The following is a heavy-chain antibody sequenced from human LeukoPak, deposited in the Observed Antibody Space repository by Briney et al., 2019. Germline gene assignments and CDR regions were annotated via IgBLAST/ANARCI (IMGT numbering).Heavy chain of an antibody. CDR3: GKEGGA. V-gene: IGHV3-23*01. D-gene: IGHD3-16*01. Sequence: GGSLRLSCAASGFTFSSYAMTWVRQAPGKGLEWVSAISGGGDSTYYADSVKGRFTISRDNSKNTVYLQMNSLKVEDTATYYCGKEGGAWGQGTKVTVSS. J-gene: IGHJ5*02. CDR2: ISGGGDST. CDR1: GFTFSSYA.